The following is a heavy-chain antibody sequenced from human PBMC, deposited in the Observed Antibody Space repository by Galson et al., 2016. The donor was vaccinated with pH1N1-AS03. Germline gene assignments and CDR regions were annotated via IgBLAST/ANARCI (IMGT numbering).Heavy chain of an antibody. CDR1: GFSLSTSGVG. V-gene: IGHV2-5*01. CDR2: IYWNDDI. J-gene: IGHJ5*02. D-gene: IGHD4-17*01. CDR3: ARAYYGDFADWFDP. Sequence: PALVKPTQTLTLTCTFSGFSLSTSGVGVGWIRQAPGKALEWLAIIYWNDDIRYSPSLRNRLTITKDISKSQVVLTMTNMDPVDTATYFCARAYYGDFADWFDPWGQGTLVTVSS.